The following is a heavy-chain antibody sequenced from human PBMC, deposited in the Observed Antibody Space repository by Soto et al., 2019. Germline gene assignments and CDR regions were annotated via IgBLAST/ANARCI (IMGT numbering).Heavy chain of an antibody. V-gene: IGHV4-39*01. Sequence: ETLSLTCTVSGGSISSSTYYWGWIRQPPGKGLEWIGSVYYSGSTYYNPSLKSRVTISVATSNNQFSLKLNSVTAADTAVYYCARHQYYYDSSGYTLDYWGQGTLVTVSS. CDR3: ARHQYYYDSSGYTLDY. CDR1: GGSISSSTYY. J-gene: IGHJ4*02. D-gene: IGHD3-22*01. CDR2: VYYSGST.